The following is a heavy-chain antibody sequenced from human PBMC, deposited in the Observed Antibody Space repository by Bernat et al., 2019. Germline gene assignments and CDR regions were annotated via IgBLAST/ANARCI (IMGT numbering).Heavy chain of an antibody. D-gene: IGHD3-10*01. Sequence: EVQLVESGGGLVKPGGSLRLSCAASGFTFSNAWMSWVRQAPGKGLEWVGRIKRKTDGGTTDYAAPVKGRLTISRDDSKNTLYLQMNSLKTEDTAVYYCTTDPLSGGVITGWGQGTLVTVSS. V-gene: IGHV3-15*01. CDR2: IKRKTDGGTT. CDR3: TTDPLSGGVITG. J-gene: IGHJ4*02. CDR1: GFTFSNAW.